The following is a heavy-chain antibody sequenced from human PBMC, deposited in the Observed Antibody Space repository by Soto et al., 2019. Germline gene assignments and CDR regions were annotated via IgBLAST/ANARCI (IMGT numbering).Heavy chain of an antibody. Sequence: PSETLSLTCTISGGSISSSSYYWGWIRQPPGKGMEWIGSIYNSGSTYNNKSLKSRVTISVVTSKNHFSLKLSSVTAADTAVYYCSRQEGNYYGSGSSSDLDAFDSWGQGTMVS. J-gene: IGHJ3*02. D-gene: IGHD3-10*01. CDR2: IYNSGST. CDR1: GGSISSSSYY. CDR3: SRQEGNYYGSGSSSDLDAFDS. V-gene: IGHV4-39*01.